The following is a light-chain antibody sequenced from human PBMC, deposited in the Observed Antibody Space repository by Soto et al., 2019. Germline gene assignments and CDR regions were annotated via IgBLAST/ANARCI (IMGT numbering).Light chain of an antibody. V-gene: IGLV2-14*01. J-gene: IGLJ3*02. CDR2: EVN. CDR3: SSYTCIDTRV. CDR1: SSDIGAYNY. Sequence: QSALSQPASGSGSPGQSITLSCTGRSSDIGAYNYVSWFQQYPGKAPKLRIYEVNYRPSGVSTRFSGSKSGNTASLTISGLQAEDEADDYCSSYTCIDTRVFGGGTTLTVL.